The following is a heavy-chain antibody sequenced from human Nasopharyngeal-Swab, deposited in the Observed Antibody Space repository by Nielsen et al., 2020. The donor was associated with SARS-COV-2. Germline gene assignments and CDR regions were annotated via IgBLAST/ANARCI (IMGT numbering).Heavy chain of an antibody. D-gene: IGHD2-21*02. CDR1: GFSFNSFA. Sequence: GESLKISCAASGFSFNSFAMSWVRQAPGKGLEWVSTIGGSAGSTYYADSVKGRFTISRDNSKNTLYLQMNRLKADDTAIYYCAKEAPSCGADCRSLSDYWGQGILVTVSS. CDR3: AKEAPSCGADCRSLSDY. CDR2: IGGSAGST. V-gene: IGHV3-23*01. J-gene: IGHJ4*02.